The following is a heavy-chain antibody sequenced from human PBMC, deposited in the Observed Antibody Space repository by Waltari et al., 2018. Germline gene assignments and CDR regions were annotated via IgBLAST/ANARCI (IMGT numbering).Heavy chain of an antibody. CDR3: AGGTIGSGSYYDGGMDV. J-gene: IGHJ6*02. V-gene: IGHV4-34*01. Sequence: QVQLQQWGAGLLKPSETLSLTCDVYGGSFNTYSWAWIGQPPEKGLEWIGEINYSGDANSNPSRKRRVTISVDTSKNRFSLKLNAVTAADTAVYYCAGGTIGSGSYYDGGMDVWGQGTTVTVSS. CDR2: INYSGDA. CDR1: GGSFNTYS. D-gene: IGHD1-26*01.